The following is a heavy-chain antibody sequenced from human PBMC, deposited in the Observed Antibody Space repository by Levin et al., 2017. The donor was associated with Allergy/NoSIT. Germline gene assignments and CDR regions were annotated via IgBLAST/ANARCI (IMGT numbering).Heavy chain of an antibody. CDR3: ARYRGYSGYGRSRWFDP. CDR2: IYYSGST. Sequence: SETLSLTCTVSGGSISSYYWSWIRQPPGKGLEWIGYIYYSGSTNYNPSLKSRVTISVDTSKNQFSLKLSSVTAADTAVYYCARYRGYSGYGRSRWFDPWGQGTLVTVSS. CDR1: GGSISSYY. J-gene: IGHJ5*02. V-gene: IGHV4-59*01. D-gene: IGHD5-12*01.